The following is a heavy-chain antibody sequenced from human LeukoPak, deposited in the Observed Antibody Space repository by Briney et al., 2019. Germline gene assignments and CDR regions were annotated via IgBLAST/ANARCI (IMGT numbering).Heavy chain of an antibody. CDR1: GGSISSSVYY. Sequence: SETLSLTCTVSGGSISSSVYYWGWIRQPPGKGLEWIGYIYYSGSTNYNPSLESRVTISVDTSKNQFSLKLSSVTAADTAVYYCARGGYSYGLWGQGTLVTVSS. CDR2: IYYSGST. CDR3: ARGGYSYGL. V-gene: IGHV4-61*08. D-gene: IGHD5-18*01. J-gene: IGHJ4*02.